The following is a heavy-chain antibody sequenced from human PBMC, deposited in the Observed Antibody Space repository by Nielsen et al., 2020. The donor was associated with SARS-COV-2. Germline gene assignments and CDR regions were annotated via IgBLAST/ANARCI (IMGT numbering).Heavy chain of an antibody. CDR1: GFTFSSYG. CDR2: ISYDGSNK. CDR3: ARASSSWYGPGYNYFDY. D-gene: IGHD6-13*01. J-gene: IGHJ4*02. V-gene: IGHV3-30*03. Sequence: GGSLRLSCAASGFTFSSYGMHWVRQAPGKGLEWVAVISYDGSNKYYADSVKGRFTISRDNSKNTLYLQMNSLRAEDTAVYYCARASSSWYGPGYNYFDYWGQGTLVTVSS.